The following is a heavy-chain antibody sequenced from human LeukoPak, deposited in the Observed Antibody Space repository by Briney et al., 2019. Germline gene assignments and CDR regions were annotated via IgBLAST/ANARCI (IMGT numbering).Heavy chain of an antibody. V-gene: IGHV3-53*01. J-gene: IGHJ3*02. CDR1: GFTVSSNY. CDR3: ARALTVRGAPDAFDI. D-gene: IGHD3-10*01. Sequence: PGGSLRLSCAASGFTVSSNYMSWVRQAPGKGLEWVSVIYSGGSTYYADSVKGRFTISRDNCKNTLYLQMNSLRAEDTAVYYCARALTVRGAPDAFDIWGQGTMVTVSS. CDR2: IYSGGST.